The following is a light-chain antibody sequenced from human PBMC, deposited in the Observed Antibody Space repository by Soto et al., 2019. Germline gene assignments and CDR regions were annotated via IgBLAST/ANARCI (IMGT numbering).Light chain of an antibody. CDR1: HEISRY. V-gene: IGKV1-39*01. Sequence: DIQMTQSPSSLSASVGDRVTITCRASHEISRYLNWYQQKAGKAPELLIYTASSLESGVPTRFNGGGSGPEFTLTIDSLQRDDFATYYCQQTYSSPWTFGQGTKVEIK. CDR2: TAS. CDR3: QQTYSSPWT. J-gene: IGKJ1*01.